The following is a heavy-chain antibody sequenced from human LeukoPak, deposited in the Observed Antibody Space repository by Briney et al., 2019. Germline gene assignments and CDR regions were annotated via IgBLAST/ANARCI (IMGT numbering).Heavy chain of an antibody. J-gene: IGHJ6*02. CDR3: ARSFRRYGMDV. Sequence: GGSLRLSCAASGFIFSSCEMSWVRQAPGKGLQWVSYIDSSGNTRYYADSVKGRFTISRDNAQNSLYLQMNSLRVEDTAVYYCARSFRRYGMDVWGQGTTVTVSS. D-gene: IGHD3-10*01. CDR1: GFIFSSCE. CDR2: IDSSGNTR. V-gene: IGHV3-48*03.